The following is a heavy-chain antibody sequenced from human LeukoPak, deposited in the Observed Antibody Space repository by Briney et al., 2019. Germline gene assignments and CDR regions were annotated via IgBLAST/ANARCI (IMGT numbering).Heavy chain of an antibody. D-gene: IGHD2-2*01. J-gene: IGHJ5*02. CDR3: ARGPGYCSSTSCPRSWFDP. CDR1: GYTFTGYY. CDR2: INPNSGGT. V-gene: IGHV1-2*06. Sequence: ASVKVSCKASGYTFTGYYMHWVRQAPGQGLEWMGRINPNSGGTNYAQKFQGRVTMTRDTSISTAYMELSRLRSDDTAVYYCARGPGYCSSTSCPRSWFDPWGQGTLVTVSS.